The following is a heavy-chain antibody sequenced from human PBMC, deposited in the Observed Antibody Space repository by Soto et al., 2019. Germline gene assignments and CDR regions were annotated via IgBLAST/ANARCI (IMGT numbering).Heavy chain of an antibody. D-gene: IGHD3-10*01. CDR2: ISSSSSYI. CDR3: ARDRGAASDIRYYYYGIDV. CDR1: GFIFDIYS. Sequence: EVQLVESGGGLVKPGGSLRLSCAASGFIFDIYSMTWVRQAPGKGLEWVSSISSSSSYIYYADSVKGLFTISRDNAENSLYLQMSSLRADDTAVYYCARDRGAASDIRYYYYGIDVWGQGTTVTVSS. V-gene: IGHV3-21*01. J-gene: IGHJ6*02.